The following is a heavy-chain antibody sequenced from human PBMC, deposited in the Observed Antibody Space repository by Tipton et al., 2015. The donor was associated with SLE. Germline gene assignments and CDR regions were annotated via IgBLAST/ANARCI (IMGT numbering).Heavy chain of an antibody. CDR2: ISNSGVTT. J-gene: IGHJ4*02. CDR1: GFTFSSYA. D-gene: IGHD3-3*01. CDR3: VRDFDFWSGFLRGFDY. V-gene: IGHV3-23*01. Sequence: SLRLSCAASGFTFSSYAMSWVRQAPGKGLEWVSTISNSGVTTNSADSLKGRFTISRDDSKNTVSVQMNSLRPEDTAVYYCVRDFDFWSGFLRGFDYWGQGTLVTVSS.